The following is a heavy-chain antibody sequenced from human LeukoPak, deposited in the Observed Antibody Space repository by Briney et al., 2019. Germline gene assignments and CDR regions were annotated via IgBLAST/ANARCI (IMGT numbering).Heavy chain of an antibody. Sequence: SETLSLTCAVYGGSFSGYNWSWIRQPPGKGLEWIGEINHSGSTNYNPSLKSRVTISVDTSKNQFSLKLSSVTAADTAVYYCARVSYWYFDLWGRGTLVTVSS. CDR2: INHSGST. CDR1: GGSFSGYN. J-gene: IGHJ2*01. CDR3: ARVSYWYFDL. V-gene: IGHV4-34*01.